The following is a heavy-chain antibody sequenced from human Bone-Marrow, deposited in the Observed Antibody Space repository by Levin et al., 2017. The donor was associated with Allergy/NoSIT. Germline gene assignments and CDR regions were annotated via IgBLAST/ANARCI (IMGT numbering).Heavy chain of an antibody. J-gene: IGHJ3*02. D-gene: IGHD1-14*01. V-gene: IGHV3-23*01. CDR2: ISGSGGST. CDR1: GFTFSSYA. Sequence: GESLKISCAASGFTFSSYAMSWVRQAPGKGLEWVSAISGSGGSTYYADSVKGRFTISRDNSKNTLYLQMNSLRAEDTAVYYCAKTQIRTGAFDIWGQGTMVTVSS. CDR3: AKTQIRTGAFDI.